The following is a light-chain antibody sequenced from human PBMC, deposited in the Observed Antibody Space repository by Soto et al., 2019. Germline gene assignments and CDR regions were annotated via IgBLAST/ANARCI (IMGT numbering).Light chain of an antibody. Sequence: DIQMTQSPSSLSASVGDRVTITCGASQSITNSFNWYQQKPGKAPKLLIYAASSLQSGVPSRFSGSASGTDFTLTISSLQPEDFATYYCQQSYSTPYTFGQGTKLVIK. CDR2: AAS. V-gene: IGKV1-39*01. J-gene: IGKJ2*01. CDR1: QSITNS. CDR3: QQSYSTPYT.